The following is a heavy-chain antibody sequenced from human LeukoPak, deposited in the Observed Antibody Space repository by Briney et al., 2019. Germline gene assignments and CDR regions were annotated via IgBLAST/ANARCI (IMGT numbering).Heavy chain of an antibody. Sequence: SETLSLTCTVSGGSISSYYWSWVRQPPGKGLEWIGEIYHSGSTNYNPSLKSRVTISVDTSKNQFSLKLSSVTAADTAVYYCARDSRGYSYGYQPNWFDPWGQGTLVTVSS. J-gene: IGHJ5*02. CDR2: IYHSGST. D-gene: IGHD5-18*01. V-gene: IGHV4-59*12. CDR1: GGSISSYY. CDR3: ARDSRGYSYGYQPNWFDP.